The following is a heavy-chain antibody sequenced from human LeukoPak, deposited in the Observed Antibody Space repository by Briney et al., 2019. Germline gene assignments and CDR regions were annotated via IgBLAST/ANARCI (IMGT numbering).Heavy chain of an antibody. D-gene: IGHD3-22*01. CDR1: GFTFSSFA. CDR3: ARSWRYYDSSGYYGFDI. CDR2: SGPTI. V-gene: IGHV3-23*05. J-gene: IGHJ3*02. Sequence: GGSLRLSCAASGFTFSSFAMSWVRQAPGKGLEWASSSGPTINYADSVKGRFTISRDNSKNTLYLQMNNLRAEDTAVYHCARSWRYYDSSGYYGFDIWGQGTMVTVSS.